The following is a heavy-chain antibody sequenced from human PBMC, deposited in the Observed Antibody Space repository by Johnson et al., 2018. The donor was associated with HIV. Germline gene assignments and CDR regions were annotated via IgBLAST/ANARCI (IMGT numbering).Heavy chain of an antibody. CDR2: IWNDGSNK. CDR1: GFTFSSYA. J-gene: IGHJ3*02. Sequence: QVQLVESGGGVVQPGMSLRLSCAASGFTFSSYAMHWVRQAPGKGLEWVAIIWNDGSNKFYADSVKGRFTISRDNSKNTVYLQMSSLRAEDTAVYYCVKDIGDGYNRWGVLDIWGQGTRVTVSS. CDR3: VKDIGDGYNRWGVLDI. D-gene: IGHD5-24*01. V-gene: IGHV3-33*03.